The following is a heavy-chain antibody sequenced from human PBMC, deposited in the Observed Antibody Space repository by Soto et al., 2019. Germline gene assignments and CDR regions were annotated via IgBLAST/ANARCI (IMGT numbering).Heavy chain of an antibody. V-gene: IGHV3-30-3*01. D-gene: IGHD3-3*01. CDR1: GFTFSSYA. Sequence: LRLSCAASGFTFSSYAMHWVRQAPGKGLEWVAVISYDGSNKYYADSVKGRFTISRDNSKNTLYLQMNSLRAEDTAVYYCARDWSPIFGVVIPYNWFDPWGQGXLVTVYS. CDR2: ISYDGSNK. CDR3: ARDWSPIFGVVIPYNWFDP. J-gene: IGHJ5*02.